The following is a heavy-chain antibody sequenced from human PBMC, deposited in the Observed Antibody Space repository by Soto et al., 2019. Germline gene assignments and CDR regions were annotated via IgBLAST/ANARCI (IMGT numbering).Heavy chain of an antibody. CDR3: ARDLGLAVIENVIKYNGMDV. D-gene: IGHD3-10*01. Sequence: PSETLSLTCGVSGVSISSGYYWGWVRQPPGKGLEWIGHIYRGGITYYNPSLKSRATISADTSKNQFSLKLSSVTAADTAIYYCARDLGLAVIENVIKYNGMDVWGQGTTVTVSS. V-gene: IGHV4-38-2*02. J-gene: IGHJ6*02. CDR1: GVSISSGYY. CDR2: IYRGGIT.